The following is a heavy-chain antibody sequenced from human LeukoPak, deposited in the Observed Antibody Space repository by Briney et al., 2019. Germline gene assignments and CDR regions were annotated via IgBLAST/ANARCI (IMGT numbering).Heavy chain of an antibody. Sequence: SETLSLTCAVYGGSFSGYYWSWIGQPPGKGLEWIGEINHSGSTNYNPSLKSRVTISVDTSKNQFSLKLSSVTAADTAVYYCATYFTVTEYYFDYWGQGTLVTVSS. CDR1: GGSFSGYY. V-gene: IGHV4-34*01. D-gene: IGHD4-11*01. J-gene: IGHJ4*02. CDR2: INHSGST. CDR3: ATYFTVTEYYFDY.